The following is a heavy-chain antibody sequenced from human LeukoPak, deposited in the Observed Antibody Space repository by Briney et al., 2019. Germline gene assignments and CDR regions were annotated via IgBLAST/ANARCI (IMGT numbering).Heavy chain of an antibody. J-gene: IGHJ4*02. Sequence: PGGSLRLSCAASGFTFSSYAMSWVRQAPGKGLEWVSAISGSGGSTYYADSVKGRFTISRDNSKNTLYLQMNSLRAEDTAVYYCAKGSSLSIVVVPAAPDYWGQGTLVTVSS. CDR2: ISGSGGST. CDR3: AKGSSLSIVVVPAAPDY. CDR1: GFTFSSYA. D-gene: IGHD2-2*01. V-gene: IGHV3-23*01.